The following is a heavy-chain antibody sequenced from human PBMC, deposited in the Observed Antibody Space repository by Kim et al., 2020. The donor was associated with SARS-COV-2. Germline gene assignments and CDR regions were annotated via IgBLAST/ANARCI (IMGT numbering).Heavy chain of an antibody. CDR3: ASEIVVVPAATDY. CDR1: GFTFSSYA. V-gene: IGHV3-30-3*01. Sequence: GGSLRLSCAASGFTFSSYAMHWVRQAPGKGLEWVSVISYDGSNKYYADSVKGRFTISRDNSKNTLYLQMNSLIAEDTAVYYCASEIVVVPAATDYWGQGTLVTVSS. J-gene: IGHJ4*02. D-gene: IGHD2-2*01. CDR2: ISYDGSNK.